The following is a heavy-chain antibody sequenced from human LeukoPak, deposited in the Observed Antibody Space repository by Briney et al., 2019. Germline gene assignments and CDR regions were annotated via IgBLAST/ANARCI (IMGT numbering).Heavy chain of an antibody. J-gene: IGHJ6*03. CDR2: IYTSGST. V-gene: IGHV4-4*07. D-gene: IGHD3-9*01. CDR1: GGSISSYY. CDR3: ASSKLLYFGYYMDV. Sequence: SETLSLTCTVSGGSISSYYWSWIRQPAGKGLEWIGRIYTSGSTNYNPSLKSRVTMSVDTSKNQFSLKLSSVTAADTAVYYCASSKLLYFGYYMDVWGEGTTVTVSS.